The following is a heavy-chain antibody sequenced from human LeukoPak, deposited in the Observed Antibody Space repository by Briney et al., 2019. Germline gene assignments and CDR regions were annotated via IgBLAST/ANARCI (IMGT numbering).Heavy chain of an antibody. J-gene: IGHJ4*02. D-gene: IGHD1-26*01. V-gene: IGHV3-21*01. Sequence: GGSLRLSCAASGFTFNRYNMNWVRRAPGKGLEWVSSISTSSSYIYYADSVRGRFTISRDNAKNSLYLQMNSLRAEDTAVYSCARGAGEGFDYWGQGTLVTVSS. CDR1: GFTFNRYN. CDR2: ISTSSSYI. CDR3: ARGAGEGFDY.